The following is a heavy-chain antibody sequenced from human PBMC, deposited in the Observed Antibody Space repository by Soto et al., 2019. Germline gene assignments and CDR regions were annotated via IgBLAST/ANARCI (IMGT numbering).Heavy chain of an antibody. CDR3: AKDGGYSYGDVDY. CDR1: GFTFSSYG. Sequence: LRLSCAASGFTFSSYGMHWVRQAPGKGLEWVAVISYGGSNKYYADSVKGRFTISRDNSKNTLYLQMNSLRAEDTAVYYCAKDGGYSYGDVDYWGQGTLVTVPQ. V-gene: IGHV3-30*18. J-gene: IGHJ4*02. CDR2: ISYGGSNK. D-gene: IGHD5-18*01.